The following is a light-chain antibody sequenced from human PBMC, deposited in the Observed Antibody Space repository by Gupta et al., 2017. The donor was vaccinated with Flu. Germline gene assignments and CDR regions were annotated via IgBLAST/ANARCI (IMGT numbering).Light chain of an antibody. V-gene: IGKV2-30*01. CDR2: KVS. CDR1: QSLVYCDGNDY. J-gene: IGKJ2*02. Sequence: DVVMPQPLSLSVTLGQPASLSCRSSQSLVYCDGNDYLNWFQQRPGQSPRRLIYKVSERESGVPDRFSGSGSDTDFTLKISRVEAEDVGIYYCRQCEHWPGTFGQGTRLEIK. CDR3: RQCEHWPGT.